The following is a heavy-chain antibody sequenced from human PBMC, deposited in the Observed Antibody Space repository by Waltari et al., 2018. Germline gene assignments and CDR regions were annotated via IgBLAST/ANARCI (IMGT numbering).Heavy chain of an antibody. V-gene: IGHV5-51*01. D-gene: IGHD6-19*01. J-gene: IGHJ3*02. CDR3: ASNWPYSGWDAFDI. Sequence: GKGLEWMGIIYPGDSDTRYSPSFQGQVTISADKSISTAYLQWSSLKASDTAMYYCASNWPYSGWDAFDIWGQGTMVTVSS. CDR2: IYPGDSDT.